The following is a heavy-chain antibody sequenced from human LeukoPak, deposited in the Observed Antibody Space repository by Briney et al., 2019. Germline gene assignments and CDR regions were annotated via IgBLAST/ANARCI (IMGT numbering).Heavy chain of an antibody. CDR3: AKVPVAVAVPYYFDY. J-gene: IGHJ4*02. CDR1: GFTFSSYG. V-gene: IGHV3-23*01. CDR2: ISGSGGGT. Sequence: GGSLGLSCAASGFTFSSYGMSWVRQAPGKGLEWVSAISGSGGGTYYADSVKGRFTISRDNSKNTLYLQMNSLRAEDTAVYYCAKVPVAVAVPYYFDYWGQGTLVTVSS. D-gene: IGHD6-19*01.